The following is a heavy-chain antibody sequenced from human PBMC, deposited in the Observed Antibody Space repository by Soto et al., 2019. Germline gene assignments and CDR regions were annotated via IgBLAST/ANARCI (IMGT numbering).Heavy chain of an antibody. J-gene: IGHJ6*03. D-gene: IGHD3-16*01. CDR3: ARGPNYAERPSDHCKDSDG. V-gene: IGHV4-34*01. Sequence: KLSGTMYLACAVYGGSFSGSYWRWIRQPPGKGLEWIGEINHSGSTNYNPSLKSRVTISVDTSKNQFSLKLSSVTAADTAVYYCARGPNYAERPSDHCKDSDGWSKRTTVTVSS. CDR1: GGSFSGSY. CDR2: INHSGST.